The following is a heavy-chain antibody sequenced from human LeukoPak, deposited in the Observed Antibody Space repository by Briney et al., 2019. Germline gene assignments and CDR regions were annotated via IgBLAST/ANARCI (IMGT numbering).Heavy chain of an antibody. CDR1: GGSFSGYY. V-gene: IGHV4-34*01. CDR3: ARGPTYYYDSSGYSFFFQH. D-gene: IGHD3-22*01. Sequence: MASETLSLTCAVYGGSFSGYYWSWIRQPPGEGLEWIGEINHSGSTNYNPSLKSRVTISVDTSKNQFSLKLSSVTAADTAVYYCARGPTYYYDSSGYSFFFQHWGQGTLVTVSS. CDR2: INHSGST. J-gene: IGHJ1*01.